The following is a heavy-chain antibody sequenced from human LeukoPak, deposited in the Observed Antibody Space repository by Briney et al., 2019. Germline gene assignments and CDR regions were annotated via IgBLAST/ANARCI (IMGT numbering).Heavy chain of an antibody. V-gene: IGHV5-51*01. CDR1: EYRFTSYW. CDR2: IYPGDSDS. J-gene: IGHJ4*02. CDR3: ARRSGSWSFDY. D-gene: IGHD3-10*01. Sequence: GESLKISCKVSEYRFTSYWIGWVRQMPGKGLEWMGIIYPGDSDSRYSPSSQGQVTISADKSISTAYLQWSSLKASDTAMYYCARRSGSWSFDYWGQGTLVTVSS.